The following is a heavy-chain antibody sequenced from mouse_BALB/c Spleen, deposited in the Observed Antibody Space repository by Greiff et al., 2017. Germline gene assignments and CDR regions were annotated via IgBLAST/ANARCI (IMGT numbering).Heavy chain of an antibody. CDR1: GYTFTDYE. V-gene: IGHV1-15*01. D-gene: IGHD2-4*01. CDR2: IDPETGGT. CDR3: TCDYDRGYAMDY. J-gene: IGHJ4*01. Sequence: QVQLQQSGAELVRPGASVTLSCKASGYTFTDYEMHWVKQTPVHGLEWIGAIDPETGGTAYNQKFKGKATLTADKSSSTAYMELRSLTSEDSAVYYCTCDYDRGYAMDYWGQGTSVTVSS.